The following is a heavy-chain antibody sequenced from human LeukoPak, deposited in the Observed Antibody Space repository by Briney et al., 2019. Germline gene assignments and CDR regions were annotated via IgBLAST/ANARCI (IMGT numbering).Heavy chain of an antibody. CDR3: ARNRGSSAPFGY. CDR2: IYYSGST. CDR1: GGSISIYY. V-gene: IGHV4-59*01. D-gene: IGHD2-2*01. Sequence: SETLSLTCTVSGGSISIYYWSWIRQPPGKGLEWIGYIYYSGSTNYNPSLKSRVTISVDTSKNQFSLKLSSVTAADTAVYYCARNRGSSAPFGYWGQGTLVTVSS. J-gene: IGHJ4*02.